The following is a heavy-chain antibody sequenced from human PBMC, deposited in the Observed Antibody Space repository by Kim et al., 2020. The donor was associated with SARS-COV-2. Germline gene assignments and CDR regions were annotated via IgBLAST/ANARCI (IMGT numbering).Heavy chain of an antibody. CDR1: GFTSGTYA. V-gene: IGHV3-23*01. D-gene: IGHD1-1*01. CDR2: MGYST. J-gene: IGHJ4*02. CDR3: ASAPRPTKLVPYYFDS. Sequence: GGSLRLSCAASGFTSGTYAMSWVRQAPGKGLDWVSVMGYSTYYADSVKGRFTISRDNSNNMVYLQMNSLRVEDTAVYYCASAPRPTKLVPYYFDSWGQGTLVTVSS.